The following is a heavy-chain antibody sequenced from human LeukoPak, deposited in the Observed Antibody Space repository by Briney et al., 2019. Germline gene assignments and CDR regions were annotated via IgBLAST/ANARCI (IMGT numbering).Heavy chain of an antibody. J-gene: IGHJ4*02. CDR1: GGSISSYY. V-gene: IGHV4-59*01. D-gene: IGHD6-19*01. Sequence: PSETLSLTCTVSGGSISSYYWSWIRQPPGKGVEWIGYIYYSGSTNYNASLKRPVPISVDTSKTQFSLKLSSVTAADTAVYYCAREGSGWTSFDYWGQGTLVTVSS. CDR2: IYYSGST. CDR3: AREGSGWTSFDY.